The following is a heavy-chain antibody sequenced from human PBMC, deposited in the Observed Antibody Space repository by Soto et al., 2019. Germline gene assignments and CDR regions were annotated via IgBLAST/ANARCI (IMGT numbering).Heavy chain of an antibody. D-gene: IGHD4-17*01. CDR2: IIPIFGTA. Sequence: QVQLVQSGAEVKKPGSSVKVSCKASGGTFSSYAISWVRQAPGQGLEWMGGIIPIFGTANYAQKFQGRVKITADESTSTAYMALSSRRSDDTAVYYCASDPRYYGGKGIWYFYLWGRGTLVTVSS. V-gene: IGHV1-69*12. CDR3: ASDPRYYGGKGIWYFYL. J-gene: IGHJ2*01. CDR1: GGTFSSYA.